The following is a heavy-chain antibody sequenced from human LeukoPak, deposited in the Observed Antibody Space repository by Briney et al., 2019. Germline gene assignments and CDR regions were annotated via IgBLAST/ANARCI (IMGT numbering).Heavy chain of an antibody. Sequence: PGGSLRLSCAASGFTFSNYAMTWVRQAPGKGLEWVSDISGNGDSTNFADSVKGRFTISRDNSKNTVYLQMNRLRAEDTALYYCARDTAWYTAHYYIDVWGKGTTVTVSS. CDR1: GFTFSNYA. V-gene: IGHV3-23*01. CDR2: ISGNGDST. CDR3: ARDTAWYTAHYYIDV. D-gene: IGHD2-8*01. J-gene: IGHJ6*03.